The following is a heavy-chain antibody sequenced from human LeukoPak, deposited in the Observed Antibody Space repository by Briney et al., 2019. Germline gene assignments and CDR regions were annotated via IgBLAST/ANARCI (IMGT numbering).Heavy chain of an antibody. V-gene: IGHV4-59*01. CDR3: ARDLGGVEANWFDP. CDR2: IYYSGST. D-gene: IGHD3-16*01. CDR1: GGSISSYY. J-gene: IGHJ5*02. Sequence: SETLSLTCTVSGGSISSYYWSWIRQPPGKGLQWIGYIYYSGSTNYNPSLKSRVTISVDTSKNQFSLKLSSVTAADTAVYYCARDLGGVEANWFDPWGQGTLVTVSS.